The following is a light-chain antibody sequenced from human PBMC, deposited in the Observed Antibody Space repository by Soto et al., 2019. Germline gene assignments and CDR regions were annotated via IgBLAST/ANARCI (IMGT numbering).Light chain of an antibody. CDR3: QQYNNWPQT. J-gene: IGKJ1*01. CDR2: GAS. CDR1: QSVTSN. Sequence: EIVMTQSPATLSVSPGERATLSCRASQSVTSNLAWYQQKFGQAPSLLIYGASTRATGIPARFSGSGSETEFTLTISSLQSEDFVVYYCQQYNNWPQTFGHGTKVEIK. V-gene: IGKV3-15*01.